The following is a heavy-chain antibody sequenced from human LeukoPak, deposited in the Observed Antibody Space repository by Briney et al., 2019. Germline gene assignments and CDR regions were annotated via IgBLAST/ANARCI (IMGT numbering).Heavy chain of an antibody. Sequence: ASVKVSCKASGYTFTTYYMHWVRQAPGQGLDWMGIINPSGGSTIYAQKFLGRVTMTRDTSTNTVYMDLSSLRSDDTAVYYCATGGDYRDAFDMWGQGTMVTVSS. D-gene: IGHD4-17*01. CDR3: ATGGDYRDAFDM. V-gene: IGHV1-46*01. CDR1: GYTFTTYY. J-gene: IGHJ3*02. CDR2: INPSGGST.